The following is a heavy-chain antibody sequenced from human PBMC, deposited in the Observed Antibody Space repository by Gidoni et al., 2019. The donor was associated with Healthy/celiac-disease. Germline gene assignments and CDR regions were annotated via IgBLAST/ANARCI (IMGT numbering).Heavy chain of an antibody. CDR2: ISSSSSYT. Sequence: QVQLVESGGGLVKPGGSLRLSCAASGFTFSDYYMSWIRQAQGKGLEWVSYISSSSSYTNDADSVKGRFTISRDNAKNSLYLQMNSRRAEDTAVYYCARDLGIAAAGTGYWGQGTLVTVSS. J-gene: IGHJ4*02. V-gene: IGHV3-11*06. CDR3: ARDLGIAAAGTGY. D-gene: IGHD6-13*01. CDR1: GFTFSDYY.